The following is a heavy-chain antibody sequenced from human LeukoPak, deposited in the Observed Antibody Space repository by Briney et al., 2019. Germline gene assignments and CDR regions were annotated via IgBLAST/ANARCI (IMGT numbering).Heavy chain of an antibody. CDR1: GGSISSGGYY. V-gene: IGHV4-31*03. Sequence: SETLSLTCTVSGGSISSGGYYWSWIRQHPGKGLEWLGYIYYSGTTYYNPSLKSRVTISVGTSKNQFSLKLSSVTAADTAVYYCAREDREGYYFDYWGQGTLVTVSS. J-gene: IGHJ4*02. CDR2: IYYSGTT. D-gene: IGHD3-10*01. CDR3: AREDREGYYFDY.